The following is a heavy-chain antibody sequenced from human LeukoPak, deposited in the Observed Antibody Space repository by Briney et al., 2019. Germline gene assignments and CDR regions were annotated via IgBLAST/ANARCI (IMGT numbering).Heavy chain of an antibody. J-gene: IGHJ3*02. CDR2: IYYSGST. D-gene: IGHD5-24*01. V-gene: IGHV4-31*03. Sequence: TLSLTCTVSGGSISSGGYYWSWIRQHPGKGLEWIGYIYYSGSTYYNPSLKSRVTISVDTSKNQFSLKLSSVTAADTAVYYCARDLLGYNNAFDIWGQGTMVTVSS. CDR3: ARDLLGYNNAFDI. CDR1: GGSISSGGYY.